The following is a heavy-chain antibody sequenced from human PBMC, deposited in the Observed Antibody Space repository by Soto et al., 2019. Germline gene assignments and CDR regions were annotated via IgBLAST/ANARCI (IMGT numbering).Heavy chain of an antibody. CDR1: GFTLNNYY. CDR2: IKGDGSDP. Sequence: QPVGSLRLSCAASGFTLNNYYLSWVRQAPGKGLEWVGNIKGDGSDPHYVDSVKGRFTISRDNAENSIYLQMNSLKAEDTAMYYCARDPVTADWGQGTLVTVSS. CDR3: ARDPVTAD. J-gene: IGHJ4*02. V-gene: IGHV3-7*03.